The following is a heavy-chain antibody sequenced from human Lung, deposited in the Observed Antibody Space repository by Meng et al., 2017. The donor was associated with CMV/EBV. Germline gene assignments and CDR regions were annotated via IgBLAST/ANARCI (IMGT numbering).Heavy chain of an antibody. CDR3: ARELGYCSSTSCYTYYYYGMDV. CDR2: INHSGST. V-gene: IGHV4-34*01. J-gene: IGHJ6*02. D-gene: IGHD2-2*02. Sequence: SETLSLXCAVYGGSFSGYYWSWIRQPPGKGLEWIGEINHSGSTNYNPSLKSRVTISVDTSKNQFSLKLSSVTAADTAVYYCARELGYCSSTSCYTYYYYGMDVWXQETTVTVSS. CDR1: GGSFSGYY.